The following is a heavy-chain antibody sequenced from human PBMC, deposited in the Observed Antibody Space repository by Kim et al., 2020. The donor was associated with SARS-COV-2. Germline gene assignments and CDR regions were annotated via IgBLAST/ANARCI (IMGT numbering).Heavy chain of an antibody. Sequence: TYSNPSRKSRVTISVDTSKNQFSLKLSSVTAADTAVYYCARDGSYGPFDYWGQGTLVTVSS. D-gene: IGHD5-18*01. V-gene: IGHV4-39*07. J-gene: IGHJ4*02. CDR3: ARDGSYGPFDY. CDR2: T.